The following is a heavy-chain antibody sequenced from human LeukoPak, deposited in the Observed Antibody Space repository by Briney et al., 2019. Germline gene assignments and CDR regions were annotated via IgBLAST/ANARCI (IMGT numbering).Heavy chain of an antibody. Sequence: GGSLRLSCAASEFTFSNYGMHWVRQAPGKGLEWVAFIRSDGTNEFYTDSVRGRLTISRDNSKNTLYVEMNSLTTEDTAVYYCVKEGEGAFDLWGQGTMVTVSS. CDR1: EFTFSNYG. CDR3: VKEGEGAFDL. V-gene: IGHV3-30*02. CDR2: IRSDGTNE. J-gene: IGHJ3*01.